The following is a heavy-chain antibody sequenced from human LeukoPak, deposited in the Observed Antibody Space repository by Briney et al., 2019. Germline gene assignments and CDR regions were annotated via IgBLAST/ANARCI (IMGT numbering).Heavy chain of an antibody. CDR2: ISSSSSYI. J-gene: IGHJ4*02. Sequence: GGSLRLSCAASGFTLSSYSMNWVRQAPGKGLEWVSSISSSSSYIYYADSVKGRFTISRDNAKNSLYLQMNSLRAEDTAVYYCARDPPLDYYYDSSGYYPFYWGQGALVTVSS. CDR3: ARDPPLDYYYDSSGYYPFY. CDR1: GFTLSSYS. D-gene: IGHD3-22*01. V-gene: IGHV3-21*01.